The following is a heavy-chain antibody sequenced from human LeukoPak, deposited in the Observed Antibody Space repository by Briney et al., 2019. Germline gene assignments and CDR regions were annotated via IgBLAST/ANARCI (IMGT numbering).Heavy chain of an antibody. CDR1: GGSISSSSYY. V-gene: IGHV4-39*01. CDR3: ARLVVVPAANPQY. Sequence: PSETLSLTCTVSGGSISSSSYYWGWIRQPPGKGLEWIGSIYYSGSTYYNPSLKSRVTISVDTSKNQFSLKLSSVTAADTAVYYCARLVVVPAANPQYWGQGTLVTVSS. D-gene: IGHD2-2*01. J-gene: IGHJ4*02. CDR2: IYYSGST.